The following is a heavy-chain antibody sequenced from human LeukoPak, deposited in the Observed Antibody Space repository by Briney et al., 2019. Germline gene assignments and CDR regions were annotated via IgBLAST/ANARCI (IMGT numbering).Heavy chain of an antibody. CDR1: GLTFNNYA. V-gene: IGHV3-23*01. Sequence: PGGSLRLSCAVSGLTFNNYAMSWVRQAPGKGLEWVSGISGRGASKYYADSVKGRFTISRDNSKNTLYLQMNSLRAEDTAVYYCAKENHSMVRGAKILTPGYYYYMDVWGKGTTVTISS. J-gene: IGHJ6*03. CDR2: ISGRGASK. CDR3: AKENHSMVRGAKILTPGYYYYMDV. D-gene: IGHD3-10*01.